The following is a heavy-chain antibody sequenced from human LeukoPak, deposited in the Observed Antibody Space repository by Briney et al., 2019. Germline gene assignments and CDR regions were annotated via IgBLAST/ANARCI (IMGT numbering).Heavy chain of an antibody. CDR2: VYYDGNKK. D-gene: IGHD5-18*01. V-gene: IGHV3-33*01. Sequence: PGGSLRLSCAASGFTFSDYGIQWVRQAPGKGLEWVAVVYYDGNKKYHADSVKGRFTISRDNSKNTLHLQMNSLRAEDTAVYYGARDQYSYAHAAHSGQGTLVTVSS. CDR1: GFTFSDYG. J-gene: IGHJ4*02. CDR3: ARDQYSYAHAAH.